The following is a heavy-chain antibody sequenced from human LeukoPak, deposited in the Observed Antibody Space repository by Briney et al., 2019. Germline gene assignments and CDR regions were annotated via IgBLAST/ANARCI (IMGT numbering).Heavy chain of an antibody. V-gene: IGHV3-74*01. J-gene: IGHJ3*02. Sequence: PGGSLRLSCAASGFTFSIYWMHWVRQAPGKGLVGVSRINSDGSSTSYADSVKGRFTISRDNAKNTLYLQMNSLRAEDTAVYYCARDRHFDWLSNDAFDIWGQGTMVTVSS. D-gene: IGHD3-9*01. CDR3: ARDRHFDWLSNDAFDI. CDR2: INSDGSST. CDR1: GFTFSIYW.